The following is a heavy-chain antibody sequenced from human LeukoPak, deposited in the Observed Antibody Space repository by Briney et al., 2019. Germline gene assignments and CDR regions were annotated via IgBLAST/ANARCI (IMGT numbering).Heavy chain of an antibody. D-gene: IGHD3-10*02. CDR3: ARDLMDVRGVITPENYFDY. CDR1: GYIFTGYY. V-gene: IGHV1-2*02. CDR2: INPNSGGT. Sequence: ASVKVSCKASGYIFTGYYMHWVRQAPGQGLEWVGWINPNSGGTNYAQKFQGRVTMTRDTSISTAYMELSRLRSDDTAVYYCARDLMDVRGVITPENYFDYWGQGTLVTVSS. J-gene: IGHJ4*02.